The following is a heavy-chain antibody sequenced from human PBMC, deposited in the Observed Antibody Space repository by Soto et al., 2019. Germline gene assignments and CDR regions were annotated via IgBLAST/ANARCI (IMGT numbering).Heavy chain of an antibody. Sequence: EVQLLESGGGLVQPGGSLRLSCIASGFTFSSYGMTWVLQAPGQWLEWVSGISGSGGSTNYADSVKGRFAISRDNSKDTLYLQMNSLRAEDTAIYYYAKQNGGNVYDTFGVWGQGTMVSVSS. D-gene: IGHD2-15*01. CDR2: ISGSGGST. V-gene: IGHV3-23*01. J-gene: IGHJ3*01. CDR3: AKQNGGNVYDTFGV. CDR1: GFTFSSYG.